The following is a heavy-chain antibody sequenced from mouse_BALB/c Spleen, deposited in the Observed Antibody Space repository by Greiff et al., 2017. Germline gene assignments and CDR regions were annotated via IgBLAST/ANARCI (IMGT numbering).Heavy chain of an antibody. J-gene: IGHJ3*01. CDR1: GFTFSSYA. V-gene: IGHV5-6-5*01. D-gene: IGHD1-1*01. CDR2: ISSGGST. Sequence: VQLKESGGGLVKPGGSLKLSCAASGFTFSSYAMCWVRQTPEKRLEWVASISSGGSTYYPDSVKGRFTISRDNARNILYLQMSSLRSEDTAMYYCARGRDYGSIPFAYWGQGTLVTVSA. CDR3: ARGRDYGSIPFAY.